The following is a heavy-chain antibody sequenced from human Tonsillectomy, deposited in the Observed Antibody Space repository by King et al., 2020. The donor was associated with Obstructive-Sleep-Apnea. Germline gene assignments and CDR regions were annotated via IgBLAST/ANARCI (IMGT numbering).Heavy chain of an antibody. J-gene: IGHJ4*02. V-gene: IGHV1-18*04. D-gene: IGHD6-19*01. CDR3: ARKSIGSYYLNN. CDR1: GYTFTSYG. Sequence: QLVQSGAEVKKPGASVKVSCKASGYTFTSYGISWVRQAPGQGLDWMALISAYSGNTDYTQKLQGRFTMTTDTSTGTAYMELRSLRSDDTAVYYCARKSIGSYYLNNGGQETRATVSS. CDR2: ISAYSGNT.